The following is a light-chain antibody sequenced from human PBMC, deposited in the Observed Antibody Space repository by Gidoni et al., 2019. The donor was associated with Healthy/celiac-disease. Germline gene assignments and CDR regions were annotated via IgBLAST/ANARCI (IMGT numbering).Light chain of an antibody. CDR2: AAS. Sequence: DIQMTQSPSSLSASVGDRVTITCRASQSISSYLHWYQQKPGKAPKLLIYAASSLQSGVPSRFSGSGSGTDVTLTISSLQPEDFETYYCQQSYSTPPLTFGGGTKVEIK. CDR3: QQSYSTPPLT. J-gene: IGKJ4*01. CDR1: QSISSY. V-gene: IGKV1-39*01.